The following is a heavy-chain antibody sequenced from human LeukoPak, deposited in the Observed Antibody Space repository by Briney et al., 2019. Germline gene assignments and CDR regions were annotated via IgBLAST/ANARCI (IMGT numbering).Heavy chain of an antibody. CDR3: ARGYHSSGYNWFDP. D-gene: IGHD3-22*01. J-gene: IGHJ5*02. CDR1: GGSISSGSYY. Sequence: PSQTLSLTCTVSGGSISSGSYYWSWIRQPPGKGLEWIGEINHSGSTNYNPSLKSRVTISVDTSKNQFSLKLSSVTAADTAVYYCARGYHSSGYNWFDPWGQGTLVTVSS. CDR2: INHSGST. V-gene: IGHV4-39*07.